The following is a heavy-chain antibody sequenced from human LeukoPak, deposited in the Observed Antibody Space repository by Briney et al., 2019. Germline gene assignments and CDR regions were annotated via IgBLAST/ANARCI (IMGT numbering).Heavy chain of an antibody. CDR3: ARGIAAAYDAFDI. CDR2: ISWNSGSI. J-gene: IGHJ3*02. Sequence: PGRSLRLSCAASGFTFDDYAMHWVRQAPGKGLEWVSGISWNSGSIGYADSVKGRFTISRDNAKNSLYLQMNSLRAEDTALYYCARGIAAAYDAFDIWGQGTMVTVS. CDR1: GFTFDDYA. V-gene: IGHV3-9*01. D-gene: IGHD6-13*01.